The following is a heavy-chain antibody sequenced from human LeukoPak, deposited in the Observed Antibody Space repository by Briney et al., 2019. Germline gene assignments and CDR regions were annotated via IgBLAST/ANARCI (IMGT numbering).Heavy chain of an antibody. CDR3: AKDYRPHDFWSGLVDY. CDR2: ISYDGSNK. CDR1: GFTFSSYA. D-gene: IGHD3-3*01. J-gene: IGHJ4*02. V-gene: IGHV3-30*04. Sequence: GGSLRLSCAASGFTFSSYAMHQVRQAPGKGLEWVAVISYDGSNKYYADSVKGRFTISRDNSKNTLYLQMNSLRAEDTAVYYCAKDYRPHDFWSGLVDYWGQGTLVTVSS.